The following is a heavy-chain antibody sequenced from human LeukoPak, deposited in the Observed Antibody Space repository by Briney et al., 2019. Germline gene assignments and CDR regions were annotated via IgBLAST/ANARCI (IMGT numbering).Heavy chain of an antibody. D-gene: IGHD1-26*01. CDR1: GYTLTELS. V-gene: IGHV1-24*01. CDR3: ATEVGATPLLTFDY. J-gene: IGHJ4*02. CDR2: FDPEDGET. Sequence: GASVKVSCKVSGYTLTELSMHWVRQAPGKGLEWMGGFDPEDGETIYAQKFQGRVTMTEDTSTDTAYMELSSLRSEDTAVYYCATEVGATPLLTFDYWGQGTLVTVSS.